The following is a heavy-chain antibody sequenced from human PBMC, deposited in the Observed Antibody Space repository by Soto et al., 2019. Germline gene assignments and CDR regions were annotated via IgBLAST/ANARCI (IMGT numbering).Heavy chain of an antibody. CDR3: ARIRVSYSSWYWYFPL. CDR1: GFSLSNARMG. Sequence: QVTLKESGPVLVKPTEPLTLTCTVSGFSLSNARMGVSWIRQPPGKALEWLAHIFSNDENSYSTSLKSRLTISKDTSKSQVVLNMANQDAVDTATYDCARIRVSYSSWYWYFPLWGRGTLVTLCS. D-gene: IGHD6-13*01. J-gene: IGHJ2*01. V-gene: IGHV2-26*01. CDR2: IFSNDEN.